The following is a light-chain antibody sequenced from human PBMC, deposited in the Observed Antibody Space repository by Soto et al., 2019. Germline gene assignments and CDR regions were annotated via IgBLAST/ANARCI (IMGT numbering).Light chain of an antibody. CDR1: QGITSA. CDR3: QQFTIYPVT. V-gene: IGKV1-13*02. Sequence: AVQLTQSPFSLSASVGDTVTITCRASQGITSALAWYQQKPGKPPKLLIYDDSKLESGVPSRFSGSGSGTDFTLTIVSLQPDDFATYCCQQFTIYPVTFGQGTRLEIK. J-gene: IGKJ5*01. CDR2: DDS.